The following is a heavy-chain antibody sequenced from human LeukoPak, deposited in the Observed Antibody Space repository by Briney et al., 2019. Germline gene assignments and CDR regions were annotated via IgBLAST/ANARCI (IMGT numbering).Heavy chain of an antibody. D-gene: IGHD3-9*01. Sequence: ASVKVSCKASGYTFTGYYMHWVRQAPGQGLERMGWINPNSGGTNYAQEFQGRVTMTRDTSISTAYMELSRLRSDDTAVYYCARDDYDILTGYYKGLDYWGQGTLVTVSS. CDR3: ARDDYDILTGYYKGLDY. CDR1: GYTFTGYY. CDR2: INPNSGGT. V-gene: IGHV1-2*02. J-gene: IGHJ4*02.